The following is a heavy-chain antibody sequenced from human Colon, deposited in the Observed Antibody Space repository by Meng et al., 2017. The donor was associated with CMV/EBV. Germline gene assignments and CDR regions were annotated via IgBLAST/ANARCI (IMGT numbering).Heavy chain of an antibody. J-gene: IGHJ4*02. V-gene: IGHV1-24*01. CDR1: GYTLTELS. CDR3: ASERLGAAAIPLDY. D-gene: IGHD6-13*01. CDR2: FNPEDGER. Sequence: ASVKVSCKVSGYTLTELSIHWVRQAPGKGLEWMGGFNPEDGERVYAQKFQGRVTMTDDTSTDTAYMELSSLRFEDTAVYYCASERLGAAAIPLDYWGPGTPVTVS.